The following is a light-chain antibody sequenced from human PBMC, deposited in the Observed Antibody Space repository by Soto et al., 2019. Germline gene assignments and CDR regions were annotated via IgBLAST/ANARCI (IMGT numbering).Light chain of an antibody. CDR3: QHYGGMWA. Sequence: DIQMTQTPSTLSASLGDRVTITFRASQSISNRLAWYQQKPGKAPKVVIYDASNLESGVPSRFSGSGSGTEFILTINSLQPDDFATYCCQHYGGMWAFGQGTKVDI. V-gene: IGKV1-5*01. J-gene: IGKJ1*01. CDR2: DAS. CDR1: QSISNR.